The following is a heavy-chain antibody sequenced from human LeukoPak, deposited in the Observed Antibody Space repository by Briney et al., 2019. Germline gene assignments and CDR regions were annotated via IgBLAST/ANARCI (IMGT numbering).Heavy chain of an antibody. J-gene: IGHJ4*02. CDR1: GYTFTGYY. CDR3: AREISGANNCGGDCYALVY. CDR2: TNPNSGGT. Sequence: ASVKVSCKASGYTFTGYYMHWVRQAPGQGLEWMGWTNPNSGGTNYAQKFQGRVTMTRDTSISTAYMELSRLRSDDTAVYYCAREISGANNCGGDCYALVYWGQGTLVTVSS. D-gene: IGHD2-21*01. V-gene: IGHV1-2*02.